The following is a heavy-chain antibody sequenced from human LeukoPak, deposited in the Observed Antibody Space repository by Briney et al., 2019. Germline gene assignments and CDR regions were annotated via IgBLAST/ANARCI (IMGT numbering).Heavy chain of an antibody. CDR1: GFTFSSSS. CDR3: ARDNGGYDFDY. J-gene: IGHJ4*02. Sequence: GGSLRLSCATSGFTFSSSSMNWVRQAPGKGLEWVSHISSSGGVIDYADSVRGRFTISRDNARNSLYLQMNSLTAEDTAVYYCARDNGGYDFDYWGQGTLVTVSS. V-gene: IGHV3-48*03. CDR2: ISSSGGVI. D-gene: IGHD5-12*01.